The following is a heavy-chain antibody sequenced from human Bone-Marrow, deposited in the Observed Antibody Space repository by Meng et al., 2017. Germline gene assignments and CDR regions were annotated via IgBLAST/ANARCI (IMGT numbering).Heavy chain of an antibody. Sequence: GGSLRLSCTASGFTFSSYWMNWVRQVPGKGLVWVSQMNTDGTTRRYADSVKGRFTISRDNAKNTLYLQMSSLRVEDTALYYCVKDLRWNAWDSWGRGTMVTAS. V-gene: IGHV3-74*01. CDR1: GFTFSSYW. J-gene: IGHJ3*02. CDR3: VKDLRWNAWDS. CDR2: MNTDGTTR. D-gene: IGHD4-23*01.